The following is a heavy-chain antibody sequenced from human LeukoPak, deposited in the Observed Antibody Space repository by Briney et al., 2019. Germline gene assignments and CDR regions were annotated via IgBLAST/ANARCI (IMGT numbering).Heavy chain of an antibody. D-gene: IGHD3-10*01. Sequence: GGSLRLSCAASGFTFSNFWMNWVRQAPGIGLEWVANINQDGSEDYYVDSLKDRFTISRDNAKNPLYLEMNNLRAEDTAIYYCARGRSGSFDYWGQGTLVTVSS. CDR3: ARGRSGSFDY. J-gene: IGHJ4*02. CDR1: GFTFSNFW. V-gene: IGHV3-7*04. CDR2: INQDGSED.